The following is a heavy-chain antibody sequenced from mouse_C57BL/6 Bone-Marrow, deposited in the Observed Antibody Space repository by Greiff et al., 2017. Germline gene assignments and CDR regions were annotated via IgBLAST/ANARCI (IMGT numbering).Heavy chain of an antibody. V-gene: IGHV1-18*01. D-gene: IGHD4-1*02. CDR2: INPNNGGT. CDR1: GYTFTDYN. J-gene: IGHJ1*03. CDR3: AISTGTGWYFDV. Sequence: VQLQQSGPELVKPGASVKIPCKASGYTFTDYNMDWVKQSHGKSLEWIGDINPNNGGTIYNQKFKGKATLTVDKSSSTAYMELRSLTSEDTAVYCCAISTGTGWYFDVWGTGTTVTVSS.